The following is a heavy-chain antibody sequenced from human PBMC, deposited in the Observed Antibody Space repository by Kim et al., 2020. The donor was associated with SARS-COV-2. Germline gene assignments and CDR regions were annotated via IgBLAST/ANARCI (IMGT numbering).Heavy chain of an antibody. J-gene: IGHJ4*02. Sequence: SVKGRFTISRDNAKNSLYLQMNSLRAEDTAVYYCARNMVQGVITKSGLDYWGQGTLVTVSS. CDR3: ARNMVQGVITKSGLDY. V-gene: IGHV3-21*01. D-gene: IGHD3-10*01.